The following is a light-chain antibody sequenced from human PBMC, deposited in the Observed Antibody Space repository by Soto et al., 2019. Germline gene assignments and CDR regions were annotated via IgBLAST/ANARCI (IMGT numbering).Light chain of an antibody. V-gene: IGLV1-51*02. CDR1: SSNVGNNF. J-gene: IGLJ3*02. Sequence: QSVLTQPPSVSAAPGQKVTISCSGSSSNVGNNFVSWYQQFPRTAPKLLIYETNKQPSGIPDRFSGSKSDTSATLGITGLQTGDEADYYCGTWDNGLSAWVFGGGTKLTVL. CDR2: ETN. CDR3: GTWDNGLSAWV.